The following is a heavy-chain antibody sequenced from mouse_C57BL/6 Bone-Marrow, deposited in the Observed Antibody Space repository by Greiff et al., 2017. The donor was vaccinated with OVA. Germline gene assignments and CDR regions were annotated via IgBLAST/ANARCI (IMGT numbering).Heavy chain of an antibody. D-gene: IGHD1-1*01. J-gene: IGHJ4*01. Sequence: QVHVKQSGAELVKPGASVKISCKASGYAFSSYWMNWVKQRPGKGLEWIGQIYPGDGDTNSNGKFKGKATLTADKSSSTAYMQLSSLTSEDSAVYFCARPYGSSLYYAMDYWGQGTSVTVSS. CDR3: ARPYGSSLYYAMDY. CDR2: IYPGDGDT. CDR1: GYAFSSYW. V-gene: IGHV1-80*01.